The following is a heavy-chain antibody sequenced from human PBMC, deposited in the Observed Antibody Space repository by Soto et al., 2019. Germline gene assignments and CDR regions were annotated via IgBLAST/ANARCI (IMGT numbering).Heavy chain of an antibody. J-gene: IGHJ6*02. CDR2: IIPIFGTA. CDR3: ARVGYSSSSRNYYYGLDI. V-gene: IGHV1-69*01. D-gene: IGHD6-6*01. Sequence: QGLEWMGGIIPIFGTANYAQKFQGRVTITADESTSTAYMELSSLRSEDTAVYYCARVGYSSSSRNYYYGLDIWGQGPT.